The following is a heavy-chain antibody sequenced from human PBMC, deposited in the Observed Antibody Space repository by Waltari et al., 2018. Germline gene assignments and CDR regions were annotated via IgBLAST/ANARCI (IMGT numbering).Heavy chain of an antibody. CDR1: GFIFSSYT. J-gene: IGHJ4*02. CDR2: TSPTSEYI. D-gene: IGHD2-2*01. CDR3: ARSLPGGGVSAARAADC. V-gene: IGHV3-21*01. Sequence: EVQLVESGGGLVKPGGSLSLSCAASGFIFSSYTVHWVRQAAGKGLEWVSSTSPTSEYIYYADSVKGRFTISRDNAENSLYLQMDSLRAEDTAVYYCARSLPGGGVSAARAADCWGQGTLVTVSS.